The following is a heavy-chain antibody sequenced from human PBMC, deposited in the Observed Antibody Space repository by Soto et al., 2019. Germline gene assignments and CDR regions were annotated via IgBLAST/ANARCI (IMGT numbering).Heavy chain of an antibody. D-gene: IGHD3-3*01. CDR2: IYYSGST. Sequence: SETLSLTCTVSGGSISSYYWSWIRQPPGKGLEWIGYIYYSGSTNYNPSLKSRVTISVDTSKNQFSLKLSSVTAADTAVYYCARGYDFWSGYTPDPYFDYWGQGTLVTVSS. CDR1: GGSISSYY. CDR3: ARGYDFWSGYTPDPYFDY. V-gene: IGHV4-59*01. J-gene: IGHJ4*02.